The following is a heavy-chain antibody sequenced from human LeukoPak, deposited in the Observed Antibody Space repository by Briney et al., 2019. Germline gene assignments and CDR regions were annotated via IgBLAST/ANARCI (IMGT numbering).Heavy chain of an antibody. CDR3: ASRGRSVWYQGGFDH. Sequence: PGGFLRLSCAASGFTVSSNYMIWVRQAPGKGLEWVSVIYSGGSTFYADSVRGRFTISRDNSRNTLYLQMNSLRAEDTAVYYCASRGRSVWYQGGFDHWGQGTLVPVSS. J-gene: IGHJ4*02. V-gene: IGHV3-66*01. CDR1: GFTVSSNY. D-gene: IGHD6-19*01. CDR2: IYSGGST.